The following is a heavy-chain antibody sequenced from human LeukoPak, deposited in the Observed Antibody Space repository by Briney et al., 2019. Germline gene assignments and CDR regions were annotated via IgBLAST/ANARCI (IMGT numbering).Heavy chain of an antibody. CDR3: ARSGLAARRSFDY. CDR2: IHSDGST. CDR1: GISVSSNY. Sequence: GGSLRLSCAASGISVSSNYMNWVRQAPGKGLEWVSVIHSDGSTYYADSVKGRFTISRHNSKNTLNLQMNSLRSEDTAVYYCARSGLAARRSFDYWGQGTLVTVSS. J-gene: IGHJ4*02. V-gene: IGHV3-53*04. D-gene: IGHD6-6*01.